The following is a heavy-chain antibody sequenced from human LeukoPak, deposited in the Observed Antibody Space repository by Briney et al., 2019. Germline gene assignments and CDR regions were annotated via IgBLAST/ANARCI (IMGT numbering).Heavy chain of an antibody. CDR3: ARDSNGPAF. CDR2: IYSDGGT. J-gene: IGHJ4*02. Sequence: GGSLRLSCVASGFTVSNSYMSWVRQAPGKGLEWVSVIYSDGGTFYSDSVRGRFTISRDYSKSTLYLQMTSLRADDTAVYYCARDSNGPAFWGQGTLVTVSS. V-gene: IGHV3-53*01. CDR1: GFTVSNSY. D-gene: IGHD6-19*01.